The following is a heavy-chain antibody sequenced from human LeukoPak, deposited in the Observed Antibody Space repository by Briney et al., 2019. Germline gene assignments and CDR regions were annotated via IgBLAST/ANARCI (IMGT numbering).Heavy chain of an antibody. CDR3: ARESVAGNVDY. Sequence: GASVKVSCKASGYTFTGYYMHWVRQAPGQGLEWMGWISPNSGGTNYAQKFQGWVTMTRDTSISTAYMELSRLRSDDTAVYYCARESVAGNVDYWGQGTLVTVSS. D-gene: IGHD6-19*01. V-gene: IGHV1-2*04. CDR1: GYTFTGYY. J-gene: IGHJ4*02. CDR2: ISPNSGGT.